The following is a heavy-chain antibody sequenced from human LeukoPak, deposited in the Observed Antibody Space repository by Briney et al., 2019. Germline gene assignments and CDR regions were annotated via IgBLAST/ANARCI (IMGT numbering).Heavy chain of an antibody. CDR1: GGSISSYY. J-gene: IGHJ4*02. V-gene: IGHV4-59*01. CDR2: IYYSGST. D-gene: IGHD3-3*01. Sequence: SETLSLTCTVSGGSISSYYWSWIRQPPGKGLEWIGYIYYSGSTNYNPSLKSRVTISVDTSKNQFSLKLSSVTAADTAVYYCARSIFGYEDYWGQGTLVTVSS. CDR3: ARSIFGYEDY.